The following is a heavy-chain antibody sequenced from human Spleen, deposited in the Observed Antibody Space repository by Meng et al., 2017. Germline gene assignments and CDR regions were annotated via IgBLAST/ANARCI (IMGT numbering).Heavy chain of an antibody. Sequence: GPLQQWGAGLLKPSEPLSLTCVVSGGSFSDYYWSWIRQPPGKGLEWIGEINHSGSTNYNPSLESRATISVDTSQNNLSLKLSSVTAADSAVYYCARGPTTMAHDFDYWGQGTLVTVSS. CDR2: INHSGST. D-gene: IGHD4-11*01. CDR3: ARGPTTMAHDFDY. V-gene: IGHV4-34*01. CDR1: GGSFSDYY. J-gene: IGHJ4*02.